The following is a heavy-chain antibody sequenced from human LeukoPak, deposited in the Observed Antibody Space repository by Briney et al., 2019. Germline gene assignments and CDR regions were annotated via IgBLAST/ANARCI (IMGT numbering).Heavy chain of an antibody. D-gene: IGHD6-6*01. CDR2: IYHSGST. Sequence: SETLSLTCAVSGGSISSGGYSWSWIRQPPGKGLEWIGYIYHSGSTYYNPSLKSRVTISVDRSKNQFSLQLNSVTPEDTAVYYCARALGQLVDDWFDPWGQGTLVTVSS. CDR1: GGSISSGGYS. J-gene: IGHJ5*02. V-gene: IGHV4-30-2*01. CDR3: ARALGQLVDDWFDP.